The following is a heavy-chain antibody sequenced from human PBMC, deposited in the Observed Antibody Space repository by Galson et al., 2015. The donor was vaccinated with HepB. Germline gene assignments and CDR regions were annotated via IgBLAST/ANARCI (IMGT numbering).Heavy chain of an antibody. V-gene: IGHV3-23*01. Sequence: SLRLSCAASGFTFSSYAMSWVRQAPGKGLEWVSGITGSGVSTNYADSVKGRFTISRDNSKNTLSLQMNSLRAEDTAVYYCVKERAGGRWLDPFDIWGQGTMVTVSS. D-gene: IGHD4-23*01. CDR3: VKERAGGRWLDPFDI. CDR1: GFTFSSYA. CDR2: ITGSGVST. J-gene: IGHJ3*02.